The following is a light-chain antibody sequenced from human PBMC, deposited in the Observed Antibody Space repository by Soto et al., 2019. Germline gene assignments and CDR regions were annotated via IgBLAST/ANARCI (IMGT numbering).Light chain of an antibody. CDR3: SSYIRSSTLYV. Sequence: QSALTQPASVSGSPGQSITISCTGTSSDVGAYNYVSWYQQHPGKAPQLMIYDVYYRPSGVSNRFSGAKSGNTASLTISGLQAEDEADYYCSSYIRSSTLYVFGTGTKLTVL. CDR2: DVY. CDR1: SSDVGAYNY. V-gene: IGLV2-14*03. J-gene: IGLJ1*01.